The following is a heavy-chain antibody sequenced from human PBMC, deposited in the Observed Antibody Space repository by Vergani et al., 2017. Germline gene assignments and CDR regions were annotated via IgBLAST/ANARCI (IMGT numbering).Heavy chain of an antibody. CDR2: IIPILGIA. V-gene: IGHV1-69*02. Sequence: QVQLVQSGAEVKKPGSSVKVSCKASGGTFSSYTISWVRQAPGQGLEWMGRIIPILGIANYAQKFQGRVTITADKSTSTAYMELSSLRSEATAVYYCARWAYSGSATMASRYGMDVWGQGTTVTVSS. CDR3: ARWAYSGSATMASRYGMDV. J-gene: IGHJ6*02. CDR1: GGTFSSYT. D-gene: IGHD1-26*01.